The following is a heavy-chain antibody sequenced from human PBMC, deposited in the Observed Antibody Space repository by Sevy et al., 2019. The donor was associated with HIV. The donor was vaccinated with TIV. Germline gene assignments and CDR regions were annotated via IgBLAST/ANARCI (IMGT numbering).Heavy chain of an antibody. CDR3: AERTNDVFYYGMDV. V-gene: IGHV6-1*01. CDR1: GDSVSSIRTS. J-gene: IGHJ6*02. Sequence: KQSQTLSLTCAISGDSVSSIRTSWNWIRQSPSRGLEWLGRTYYRSKWYNDYATSVKSRITINADTSKNQVSLQLNSVTPEDTAVYYCAERTNDVFYYGMDVWGQGTTVTVS. CDR2: TYYRSKWYN.